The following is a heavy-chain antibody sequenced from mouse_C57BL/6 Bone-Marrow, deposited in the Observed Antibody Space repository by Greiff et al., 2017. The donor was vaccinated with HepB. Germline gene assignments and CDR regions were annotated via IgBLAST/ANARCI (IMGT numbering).Heavy chain of an antibody. CDR2: IDPSDSYT. J-gene: IGHJ2*01. Sequence: QVQLQQPGAELVRPGTSVKLSCKASGYTFTSYWMHWVKQRPGQGLEWIGVIDPSDSYTNYNQKFKGKATLTVDTSSSTAYMQLSSLTSEDSAVYYCARYYGNLSGGWGQGTTLTVSS. CDR3: ARYYGNLSGG. D-gene: IGHD2-1*01. CDR1: GYTFTSYW. V-gene: IGHV1-59*01.